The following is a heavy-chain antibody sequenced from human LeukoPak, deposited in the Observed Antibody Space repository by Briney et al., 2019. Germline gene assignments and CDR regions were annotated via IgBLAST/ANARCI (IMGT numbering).Heavy chain of an antibody. CDR1: GFSFSSYA. CDR3: ATTIRGFRDLSRPFYFDY. Sequence: GGSLRLSCAASGFSFSSYAMSWVRQAPGKGLEWVSVISGSGSVTYYVDSVKGRFTISRDNSKNTLYLQMNSLRADDMAIYYCATTIRGFRDLSRPFYFDYWGQGSLVTVSS. V-gene: IGHV3-23*01. D-gene: IGHD3-16*02. CDR2: ISGSGSVT. J-gene: IGHJ4*02.